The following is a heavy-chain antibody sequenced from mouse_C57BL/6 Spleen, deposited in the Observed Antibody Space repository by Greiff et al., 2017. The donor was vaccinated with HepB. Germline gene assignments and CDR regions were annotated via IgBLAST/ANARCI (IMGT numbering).Heavy chain of an antibody. J-gene: IGHJ2*01. CDR1: GYTFTSYW. V-gene: IGHV1-55*01. CDR2: IYPGSGST. D-gene: IGHD1-1*01. Sequence: QLQQPGAELVKPGASVKMSCKASGYTFTSYWITWVKQRPGQGLEWIGDIYPGSGSTNYNEKFKSKATLTVDTSSSTAYMQLSSLTSEDSAVYYCARAHYGSSYFDYWGQGTTLTVSS. CDR3: ARAHYGSSYFDY.